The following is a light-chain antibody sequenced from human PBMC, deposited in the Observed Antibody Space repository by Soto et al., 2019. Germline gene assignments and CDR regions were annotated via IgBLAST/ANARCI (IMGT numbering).Light chain of an antibody. CDR3: QQYGGSPLWT. Sequence: ETVLTQSPRTLSLSPGERATLSCRASHSVSSRYLAWYQQKPGQAPRLLIYGTSSRATGIPDRFSGSGSGTDFTLTISRLEPEDFAVYYCQQYGGSPLWTFGQGTKVDIK. CDR1: HSVSSRY. V-gene: IGKV3-20*01. J-gene: IGKJ1*01. CDR2: GTS.